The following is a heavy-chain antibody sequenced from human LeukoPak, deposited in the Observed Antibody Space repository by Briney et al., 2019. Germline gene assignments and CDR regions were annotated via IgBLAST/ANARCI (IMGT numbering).Heavy chain of an antibody. CDR1: GGSISSYC. D-gene: IGHD3-22*01. J-gene: IGHJ5*02. V-gene: IGHV4-59*08. Sequence: SETLSLTCTVSGGSISSYCWSWIRQPPGKGLVWCGYIYYSGSTNYNPSLKSRVTISVDTSKNQFSLKLSSVTAADTAVYYCARRMYYYDSSGYGGYWLDPWGQGTLVTVSS. CDR2: IYYSGST. CDR3: ARRMYYYDSSGYGGYWLDP.